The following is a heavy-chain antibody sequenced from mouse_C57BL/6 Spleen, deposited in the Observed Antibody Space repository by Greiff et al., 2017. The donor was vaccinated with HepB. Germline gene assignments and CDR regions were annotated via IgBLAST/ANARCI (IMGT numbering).Heavy chain of an antibody. J-gene: IGHJ2*01. Sequence: VKLMESGAELVRPGASVKLSCKASGYTFTDYYINWVKQRPGQGLEWIARIYPGSGNTYYNEKFKGKATLTAEKSSSTAYMQLSSLTSEDSAVYFCARDDYDAGDFDYWGQGTTLTVSS. D-gene: IGHD2-4*01. V-gene: IGHV1-76*01. CDR1: GYTFTDYY. CDR2: IYPGSGNT. CDR3: ARDDYDAGDFDY.